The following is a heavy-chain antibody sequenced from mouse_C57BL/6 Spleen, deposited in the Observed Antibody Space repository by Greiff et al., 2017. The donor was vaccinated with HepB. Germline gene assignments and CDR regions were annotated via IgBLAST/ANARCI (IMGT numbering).Heavy chain of an antibody. J-gene: IGHJ3*01. CDR1: GFTFSSYA. D-gene: IGHD2-5*01. CDR3: TREEAYYSNYGWFAY. Sequence: EVKVEESGEGLVKPGGSLKLSCAASGFTFSSYAMSWVRQTPEKRLEWVAYISSGGDYIYYADTVKGRFTISRDNARNTLYLQMSSLKSEDTAMYYCTREEAYYSNYGWFAYWGQGTLVTVSA. CDR2: ISSGGDYI. V-gene: IGHV5-9-1*02.